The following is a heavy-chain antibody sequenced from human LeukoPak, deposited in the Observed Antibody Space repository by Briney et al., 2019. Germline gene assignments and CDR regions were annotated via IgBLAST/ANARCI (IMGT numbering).Heavy chain of an antibody. D-gene: IGHD1-26*01. CDR3: ARVRGGTYDDY. V-gene: IGHV3-48*03. CDR2: ISSDNATV. J-gene: IGHJ4*02. CDR1: GFTFSTYE. Sequence: GGSLRLSCAASGFTFSTYEMNWVRQAPGNGLEWLLYISSDNATVFQSDSAKGRFTISRDNAKNSLYLQMNSLRAEDTAVYYCARVRGGTYDDYWGQGTLVTVSS.